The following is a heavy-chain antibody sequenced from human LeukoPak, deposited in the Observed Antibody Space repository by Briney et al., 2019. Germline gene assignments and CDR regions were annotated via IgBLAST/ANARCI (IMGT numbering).Heavy chain of an antibody. J-gene: IGHJ3*02. V-gene: IGHV4-59*01. CDR3: AKQLRAVADAFDI. D-gene: IGHD6-19*01. Sequence: SETPSLTCTVSGGSISSYYWSWIRQPPGKGLEWIGYIYYSGSTNYNPSLKSRVTISVDTSKNQFSLKLSSVTAADTAVYYCAKQLRAVADAFDIWGQGTMVTVSS. CDR2: IYYSGST. CDR1: GGSISSYY.